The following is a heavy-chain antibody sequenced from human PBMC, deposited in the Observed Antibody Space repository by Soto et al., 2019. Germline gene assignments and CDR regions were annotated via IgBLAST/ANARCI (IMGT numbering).Heavy chain of an antibody. CDR3: AKDSTVTFDY. Sequence: GGSLRLSCAASGFTFSSYAMHWVRQAPGKGLEWVAVISYDGSNKYYADSVKGRFTISRDNSKNTLYLQMNSLRAEDTAVYYCAKDSTVTFDYWGQGTLVTVSS. D-gene: IGHD4-17*01. J-gene: IGHJ4*02. CDR1: GFTFSSYA. CDR2: ISYDGSNK. V-gene: IGHV3-30*04.